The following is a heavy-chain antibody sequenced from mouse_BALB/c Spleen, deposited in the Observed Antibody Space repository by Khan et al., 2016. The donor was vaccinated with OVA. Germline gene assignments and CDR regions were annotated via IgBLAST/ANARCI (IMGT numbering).Heavy chain of an antibody. J-gene: IGHJ2*01. CDR3: ARIQGGDFDY. D-gene: IGHD3-2*02. CDR2: ISYSGNT. Sequence: EVKLLQSGPGLVKPSQSLSLSCTVTGYSITSDYAWNWIRQFPGNKLEWMGYISYSGNTKYNPSFKSRISITRDTSKNQFFLQLNFVTIEDTATYYGARIQGGDFDYWGQGTTLTVSS. CDR1: GYSITSDYA. V-gene: IGHV3-2*02.